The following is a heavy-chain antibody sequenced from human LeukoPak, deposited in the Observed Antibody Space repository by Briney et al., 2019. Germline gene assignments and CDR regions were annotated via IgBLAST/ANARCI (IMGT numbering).Heavy chain of an antibody. CDR3: ARHVEIAVAGPIEY. CDR2: IFFSGST. J-gene: IGHJ4*02. V-gene: IGHV4-38-2*01. Sequence: SETLSLTCAVSGYSISSGYYWGWIRQPPGKGLEWIGSIFFSGSTYYNPSLKSRAAISVDSSKNQFSLKLSSVTAADTAFYYCARHVEIAVAGPIEYWGQGTLVPVSS. D-gene: IGHD6-19*01. CDR1: GYSISSGYY.